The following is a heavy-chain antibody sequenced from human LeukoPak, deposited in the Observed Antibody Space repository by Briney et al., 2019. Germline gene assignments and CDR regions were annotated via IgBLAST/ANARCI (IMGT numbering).Heavy chain of an antibody. J-gene: IGHJ5*02. CDR2: IYSGGRT. V-gene: IGHV3-53*01. CDR1: GFTVSSND. D-gene: IGHD2-15*01. Sequence: GGSLRLSCAASGFTVSSNDMSWVRQAPGKGLEWVSVIYSGGRTFYADSVKGRFTISRDNSKDTLYLQMNSLRVEDTAVYYCARDPRNVGLAPWGQGTLVTVSS. CDR3: ARDPRNVGLAP.